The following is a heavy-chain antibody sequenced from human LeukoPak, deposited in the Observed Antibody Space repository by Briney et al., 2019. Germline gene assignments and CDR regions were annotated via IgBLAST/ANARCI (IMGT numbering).Heavy chain of an antibody. Sequence: GGSLRLSCAASGFTFSSYGMNWVRLAPGKGLEWVSYIGSASVPIYYADSVKGRFTISRDNAKNSLYLQMSSLRDEDTGVYYCAGDRAVLGRNWFDPWGQGTLVTVSS. V-gene: IGHV3-48*02. J-gene: IGHJ5*02. D-gene: IGHD7-27*01. CDR3: AGDRAVLGRNWFDP. CDR2: IGSASVPI. CDR1: GFTFSSYG.